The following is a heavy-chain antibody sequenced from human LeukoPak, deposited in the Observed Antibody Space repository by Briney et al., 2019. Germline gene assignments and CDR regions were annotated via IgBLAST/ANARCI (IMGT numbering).Heavy chain of an antibody. CDR3: ARRDQGGFYYFDY. J-gene: IGHJ4*02. CDR1: GYSFTSYW. Sequence: GESLKISCKGSGYSFTSYWIGWVRQMPGKGLEWMGIIYPGDSDTRYSPSFQGQVTISADKSIRTAYLQWSSLKASGTAMYYCARRDQGGFYYFDYWGQGTLVTVSS. CDR2: IYPGDSDT. V-gene: IGHV5-51*01. D-gene: IGHD3-16*01.